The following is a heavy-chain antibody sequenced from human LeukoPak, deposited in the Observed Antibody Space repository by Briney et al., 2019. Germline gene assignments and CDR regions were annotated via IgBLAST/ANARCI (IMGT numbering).Heavy chain of an antibody. J-gene: IGHJ4*02. D-gene: IGHD4-17*01. CDR2: VSAHGLDK. CDR1: GFTFSNSG. CDR3: AKASFYGDYVFDY. Sequence: GGSLRLSCAASGFTFSNSGMHWVRQAPGKGLEWLAVVSAHGLDKFYASSVRGRFTISKDTSKNTLSLQMNSLRVEDTAVYYCAKASFYGDYVFDYWGQGTLVTVSS. V-gene: IGHV3-30*18.